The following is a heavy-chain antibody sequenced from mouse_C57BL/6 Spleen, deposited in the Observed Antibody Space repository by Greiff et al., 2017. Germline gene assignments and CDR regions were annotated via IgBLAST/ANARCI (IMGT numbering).Heavy chain of an antibody. CDR3: ARDNYDYDGFAY. D-gene: IGHD2-4*01. CDR2: INYDGSST. Sequence: EVKLMESEGGLVQPGSSMKLSCTASGFTFSDYYMAWVRQVPEKGLEWVANINYDGSSTYYLDSLKSRFIISRDNAKNILYLQMSSLKSEDTATYYCARDNYDYDGFAYWGQGTLVTVSA. J-gene: IGHJ3*01. CDR1: GFTFSDYY. V-gene: IGHV5-16*01.